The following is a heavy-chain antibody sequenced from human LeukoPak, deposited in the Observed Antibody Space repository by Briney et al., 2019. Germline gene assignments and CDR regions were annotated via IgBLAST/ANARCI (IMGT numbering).Heavy chain of an antibody. CDR1: GYTFTSYG. Sequence: GASVKVSCKASGYTFTSYGISWVRQAPGQGLEWMGWISAYNGNTNYAQKLQGRVTMTTDTSTSTAYMELRSLRSDDTAVYYCARDEAAAGSQEFDYWGQETLVIVSS. V-gene: IGHV1-18*01. D-gene: IGHD6-13*01. CDR3: ARDEAAAGSQEFDY. CDR2: ISAYNGNT. J-gene: IGHJ4*02.